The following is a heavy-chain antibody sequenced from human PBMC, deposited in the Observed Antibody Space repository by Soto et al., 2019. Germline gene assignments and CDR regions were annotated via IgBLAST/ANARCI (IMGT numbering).Heavy chain of an antibody. J-gene: IGHJ4*02. CDR2: ISGSGANT. V-gene: IGHV3-23*01. CDR3: AKDTYSRSWYF. D-gene: IGHD2-2*01. Sequence: EVQLLESGGGLVQPGGSLRLSCAASEFTFSSYAMTWVRQAPGKGLEWVSSISGSGANTYYADSVKGRFTISRDNSKNTLYLQMNGLRAEDTALYYCAKDTYSRSWYFWGQGTLVTVSS. CDR1: EFTFSSYA.